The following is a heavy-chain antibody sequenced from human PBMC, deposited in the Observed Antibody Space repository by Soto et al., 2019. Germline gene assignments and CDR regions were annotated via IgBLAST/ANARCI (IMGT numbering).Heavy chain of an antibody. V-gene: IGHV3-30-3*01. CDR3: ARSPYDSSGYIDY. Sequence: QVQLVESGGGVVQPGRSLRLSCAASGFTFSSYAMHWVRQAPGKGLEWVAVISYDGSNKYYADSVKGRFTISRDNSENTLYLQMNSLRAEDTAVYYCARSPYDSSGYIDYWGQGTLVTVSS. CDR1: GFTFSSYA. CDR2: ISYDGSNK. J-gene: IGHJ4*02. D-gene: IGHD3-22*01.